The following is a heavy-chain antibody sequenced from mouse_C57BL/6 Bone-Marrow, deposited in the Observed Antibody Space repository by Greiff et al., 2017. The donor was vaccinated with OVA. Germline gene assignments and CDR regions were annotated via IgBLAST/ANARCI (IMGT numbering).Heavy chain of an antibody. V-gene: IGHV5-12*01. J-gene: IGHJ3*01. Sequence: EVHLVESGGGLVQPGGSLKLSCAASGFTFSDYYMYWVRQTPEKRLEWVAYISNGGGSTYYPDTVKGRFTFSRDNAKNTLYLQMSRLKSEDTAMYYCARRGNSAWFAYWGQGTLVTVSA. CDR2: ISNGGGST. D-gene: IGHD2-1*01. CDR3: ARRGNSAWFAY. CDR1: GFTFSDYY.